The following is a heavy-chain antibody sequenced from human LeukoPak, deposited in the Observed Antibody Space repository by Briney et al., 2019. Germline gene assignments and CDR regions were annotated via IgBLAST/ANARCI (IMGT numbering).Heavy chain of an antibody. CDR2: IYYSGST. D-gene: IGHD2-2*02. V-gene: IGHV4-39*01. J-gene: IGHJ2*01. CDR1: GGSISSSSYY. CDR3: ARRAPNYCSSTSCYNWYFDL. Sequence: SETLSLTCTVSGGSISSSSYYWGWIRQPPGKGLEWIGSIYYSGSTYHNPSLKSRVTISVDTSKNQFSLKLSSVTAADTAVYYCARRAPNYCSSTSCYNWYFDLWGRGTLVTVSS.